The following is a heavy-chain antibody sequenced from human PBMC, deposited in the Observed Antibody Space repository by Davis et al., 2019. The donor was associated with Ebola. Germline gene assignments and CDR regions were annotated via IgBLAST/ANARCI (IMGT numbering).Heavy chain of an antibody. Sequence: MPSETLSLTCTVSGGSISHSAYYWGWIRQPPGKGLEWIGYIYYSGSTYYNPSLKSRVTISVDTSKNQFSLKLSSVTAADTAVYYCARETYDILTGYYLNPDLPDRWGQGTLVTVSS. CDR2: IYYSGST. J-gene: IGHJ5*02. V-gene: IGHV4-31*03. CDR3: ARETYDILTGYYLNPDLPDR. CDR1: GGSISHSAYY. D-gene: IGHD3-9*01.